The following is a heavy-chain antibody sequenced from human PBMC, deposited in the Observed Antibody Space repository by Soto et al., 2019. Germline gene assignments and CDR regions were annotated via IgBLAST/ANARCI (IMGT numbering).Heavy chain of an antibody. J-gene: IGHJ5*02. CDR2: ISYDGSNK. V-gene: IGHV3-30-3*01. D-gene: IGHD3-3*01. CDR3: ARESRFLEWLSLNWFDP. CDR1: GFTFSSYA. Sequence: GGSLRLSCAASGFTFSSYAMHWVRQAPGKGLEWVAVISYDGSNKYYADSVKGRFTISRDNSKNTLYLQMNSLRAEDTAVYYCARESRFLEWLSLNWFDPWGQGTLVT.